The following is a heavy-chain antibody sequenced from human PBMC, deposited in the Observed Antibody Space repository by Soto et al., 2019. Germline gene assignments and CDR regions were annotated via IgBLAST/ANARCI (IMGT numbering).Heavy chain of an antibody. J-gene: IGHJ4*02. D-gene: IGHD6-13*01. V-gene: IGHV3-33*01. CDR1: GFTFNDYA. Sequence: GGSLRLSCAASGFTFNDYAMHWVRQAPGKGLEWVALIWYDGGDKFYADSVKGRFTISRDNSKNTLYLHMNSLGAEDTALYYCARDIRISRSLYYTDSWGQGALVTVSS. CDR2: IWYDGGDK. CDR3: ARDIRISRSLYYTDS.